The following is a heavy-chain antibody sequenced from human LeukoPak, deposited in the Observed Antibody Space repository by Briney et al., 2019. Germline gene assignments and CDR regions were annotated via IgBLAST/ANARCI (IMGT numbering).Heavy chain of an antibody. CDR2: ISYDGSNK. V-gene: IGHV3-30*03. CDR3: ARTYSSSWYDAFDI. CDR1: GFSFSRYG. Sequence: GGSLRLSCAASGFSFSRYGMHWVRQAPGKGLEWVAVISYDGSNKYYADSVKGRFTISRDNSKNTLYLQTDSLRAEDTAVYYCARTYSSSWYDAFDIWGQGTMVTVSS. J-gene: IGHJ3*02. D-gene: IGHD6-13*01.